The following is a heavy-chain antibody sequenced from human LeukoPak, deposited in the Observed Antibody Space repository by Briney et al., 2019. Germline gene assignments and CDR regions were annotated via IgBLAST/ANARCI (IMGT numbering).Heavy chain of an antibody. CDR1: GGSISR. J-gene: IGHJ4*02. CDR3: ARHSSGSYSFFDY. CDR2: IYYSGST. Sequence: SETLSLTCTVSGGSISRGWIRQPPGKGLEWIGSIYYSGSTYYNPSLKSRVTISVDTSKNQFSLKLTSVTAADTAVYYCARHSSGSYSFFDYWGQGTLVTVSS. V-gene: IGHV4-39*01. D-gene: IGHD1-26*01.